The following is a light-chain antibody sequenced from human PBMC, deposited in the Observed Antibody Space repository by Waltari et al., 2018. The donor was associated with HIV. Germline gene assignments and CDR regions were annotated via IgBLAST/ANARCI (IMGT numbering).Light chain of an antibody. J-gene: IGLJ3*02. Sequence: QSALTQPASVSGSPGQSITISCTGTSSDVGNYNLVSWYQQHPGKAPKLMIYEGIKRPSGVSNRISGSKSGNTASLTSSGLQAEDEADYYCCSYGGSSNWVFGGGTKLTVL. CDR1: SSDVGNYNL. V-gene: IGLV2-23*01. CDR3: CSYGGSSNWV. CDR2: EGI.